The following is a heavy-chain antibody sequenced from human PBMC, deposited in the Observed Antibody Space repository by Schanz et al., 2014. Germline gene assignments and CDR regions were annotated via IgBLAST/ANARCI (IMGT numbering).Heavy chain of an antibody. CDR1: GGSISSSNYY. V-gene: IGHV4-39*01. D-gene: IGHD3-9*01. Sequence: QVQLQESGPGLVKPSQTLSLTCSVSGGSISSSNYYWGWIRQPPGKGLEWIESIYYSGSTYYNPSFKSRVTTPVDPPKNQFPQKRSSVTAADTAVYYCARQFYDILTGYWFPYYFDYWGQGTLVNVSS. J-gene: IGHJ4*02. CDR3: ARQFYDILTGYWFPYYFDY. CDR2: IYYSGST.